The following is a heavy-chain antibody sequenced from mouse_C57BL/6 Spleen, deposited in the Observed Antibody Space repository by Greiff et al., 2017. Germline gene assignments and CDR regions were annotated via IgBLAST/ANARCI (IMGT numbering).Heavy chain of an antibody. D-gene: IGHD2-4*01. V-gene: IGHV6-6*01. CDR2: IRNKANNHAT. CDR3: TRGRLRLDYFDY. J-gene: IGHJ2*01. CDR1: GFTFSDAW. Sequence: EVKLVESGGGLVQPGGSMKLSCAASGFTFSDAWMDWVRQSPEKGLEWVAEIRNKANNHATYYAESVKGRFTISRDDSKSSVYLQMNSLRAEDTGIYYCTRGRLRLDYFDYWGQGTTLTVSS.